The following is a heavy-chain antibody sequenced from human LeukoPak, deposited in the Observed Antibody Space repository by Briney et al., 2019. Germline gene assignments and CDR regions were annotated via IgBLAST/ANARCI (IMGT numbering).Heavy chain of an antibody. V-gene: IGHV3-23*01. CDR2: ISGSGAST. CDR1: GFTLSSFA. J-gene: IGHJ4*02. D-gene: IGHD1-26*01. Sequence: GGSLRLSCAASGFTLSSFAMTWVRQAPGKGLEWVSAISGSGASTYYADSVKGRFTISRDNSKNTLYLQMNSLRAEDTAVYYCAKGRGSPYYFEYWGQGTLVTVSS. CDR3: AKGRGSPYYFEY.